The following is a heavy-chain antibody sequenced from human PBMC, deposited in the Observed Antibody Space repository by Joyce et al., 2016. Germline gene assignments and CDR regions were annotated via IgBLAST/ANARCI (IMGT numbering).Heavy chain of an antibody. CDR1: CYTFTSYG. J-gene: IGHJ4*02. CDR3: AREQGGPMIVVVPMDYFDY. CDR2: INAYNGNT. Sequence: QVQLVQSGAELKTPGASVKVSCKASCYTFTSYGVSWVRQAPGQRHEWMGWINAYNGNTNYAQKFQGRVTMTTDTPTNTVYMELRSLRSDDTAVYYCAREQGGPMIVVVPMDYFDYWGQGTLVTVSS. V-gene: IGHV1-18*01. D-gene: IGHD3-22*01.